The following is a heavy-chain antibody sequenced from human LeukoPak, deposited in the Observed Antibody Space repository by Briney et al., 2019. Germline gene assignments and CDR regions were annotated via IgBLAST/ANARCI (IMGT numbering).Heavy chain of an antibody. CDR3: AELGITMVGGV. J-gene: IGHJ6*04. Sequence: GESLRLSCAASEYTFTTYWMSWVRQAPAKGLEWVANINQDGTEKYYVDSVKSRFTISRDNAKNSLYLQMNSLRAEDTAVYYCAELGITMVGGVWGKGTTVTISS. CDR2: INQDGTEK. CDR1: EYTFTTYW. D-gene: IGHD3-10*02. V-gene: IGHV3-7*01.